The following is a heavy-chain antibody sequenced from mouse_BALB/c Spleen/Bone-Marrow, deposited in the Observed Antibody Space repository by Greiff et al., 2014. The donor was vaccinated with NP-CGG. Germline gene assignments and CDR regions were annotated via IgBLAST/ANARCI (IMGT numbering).Heavy chain of an antibody. V-gene: IGHV1-62-2*01. CDR3: ARHESYGNYLYFDV. CDR1: GYTFTEYI. CDR2: FYPGSGSI. Sequence: VHLVESGAGLLKPGASVKLSCKASGYTFTEYIIHWVKQRSGQGLEWIGWFYPGSGSIKYNEKFKDKATLTADKSSSTVYMELSRLTSEDSAVYFCARHESYGNYLYFDVWGAGTTVTVSS. J-gene: IGHJ1*01. D-gene: IGHD2-10*02.